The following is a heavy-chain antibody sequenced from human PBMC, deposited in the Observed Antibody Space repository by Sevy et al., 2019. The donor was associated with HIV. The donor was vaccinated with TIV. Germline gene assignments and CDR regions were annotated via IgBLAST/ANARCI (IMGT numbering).Heavy chain of an antibody. Sequence: GSLRLSCAASGFTFSSYAMHWVRQAPGKGLEWVAVISYDGSNKYYADSVKGRFTISRDNSKNTLYLQMNSLRAEDTAVYYCARERLAAAESYYYYYGMDVWGQGTTVTVSS. J-gene: IGHJ6*02. D-gene: IGHD6-13*01. CDR3: ARERLAAAESYYYYYGMDV. CDR1: GFTFSSYA. V-gene: IGHV3-30*04. CDR2: ISYDGSNK.